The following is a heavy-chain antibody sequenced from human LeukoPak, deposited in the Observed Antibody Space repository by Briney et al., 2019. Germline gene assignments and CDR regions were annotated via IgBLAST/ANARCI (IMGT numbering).Heavy chain of an antibody. V-gene: IGHV1-69*13. CDR2: IIPIFGTA. J-gene: IGHJ6*02. CDR1: GYTFTSYG. Sequence: ASVKVSCKASGYTFTSYGISWVRQAPGQGLEWMGGIIPIFGTANYAQKFQGRVTITADESTSTAYMELSSLRSEDTAVYYCASTPSYYDFWSGYWRGISYYYYGMDVWGQGTTVTVSS. CDR3: ASTPSYYDFWSGYWRGISYYYYGMDV. D-gene: IGHD3-3*01.